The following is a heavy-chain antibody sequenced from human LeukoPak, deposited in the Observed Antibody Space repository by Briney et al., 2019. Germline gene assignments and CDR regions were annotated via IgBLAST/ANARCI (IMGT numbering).Heavy chain of an antibody. Sequence: SETLSLTCSVSGHSMSSGYYWGWIRQSPGKGLEWIGTIYHTGTTYYNPSLKSRITISIDTSNNQFSLKLSSVTAADTAVYYCASRKLGNDYWGQGTLVTVSS. CDR2: IYHTGTT. CDR3: ASRKLGNDY. CDR1: GHSMSSGYY. D-gene: IGHD7-27*01. J-gene: IGHJ4*02. V-gene: IGHV4-38-2*02.